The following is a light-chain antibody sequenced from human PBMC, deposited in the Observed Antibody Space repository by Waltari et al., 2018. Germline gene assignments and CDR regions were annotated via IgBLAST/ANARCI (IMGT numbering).Light chain of an antibody. J-gene: IGKJ4*01. CDR3: QQYAGTPIT. CDR2: GAY. V-gene: IGKV3-20*01. Sequence: EIVLTQSPGTLSLSPGERATLPCRATQSVSHNNLAWYQQKGGQAPRLLIYGAYSRATCIPDRFSGSGSGTDFTLSISRLEPEDYGVYYCQQYAGTPITFGGGTKVEI. CDR1: QSVSHNN.